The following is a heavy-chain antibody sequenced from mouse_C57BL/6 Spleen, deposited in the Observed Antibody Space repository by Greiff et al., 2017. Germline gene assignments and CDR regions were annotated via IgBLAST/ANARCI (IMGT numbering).Heavy chain of an antibody. D-gene: IGHD1-1*01. Sequence: LQQSGAELVRPGASVTMSCKASGYTFTSYNMHWVKQTPRQGLEWIGAIYPGNGDTSYNQKFKGKATLTVDKSSSTAYMQLSSLTSEDSAVYFCARPGYGSSYAHYYAMDYWGQGTSVTVSS. CDR3: ARPGYGSSYAHYYAMDY. CDR1: GYTFTSYN. V-gene: IGHV1-12*01. CDR2: IYPGNGDT. J-gene: IGHJ4*01.